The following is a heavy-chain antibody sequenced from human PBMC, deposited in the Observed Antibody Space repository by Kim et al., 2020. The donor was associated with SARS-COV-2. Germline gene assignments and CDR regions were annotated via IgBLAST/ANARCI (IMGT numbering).Heavy chain of an antibody. J-gene: IGHJ6*02. CDR2: IKSKTDGGTT. V-gene: IGHV3-15*01. Sequence: GGSLRLSCAASGFTFSNAWMSWVRQAPGKGLEWVGRIKSKTDGGTTDYAAPVKGRFTISRDDSKNTLYLQMNSLKTEDTAVYYCTTDWYEGGATTYYYYYYGMDVWGQGTTVTVSS. D-gene: IGHD1-26*01. CDR3: TTDWYEGGATTYYYYYYGMDV. CDR1: GFTFSNAW.